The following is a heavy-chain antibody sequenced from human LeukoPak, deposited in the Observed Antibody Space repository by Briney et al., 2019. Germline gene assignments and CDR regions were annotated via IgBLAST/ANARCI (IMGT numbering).Heavy chain of an antibody. CDR2: IRYDGNNK. J-gene: IGHJ4*02. CDR3: AKDLVGFCSSTSCYPGD. V-gene: IGHV3-30*02. Sequence: PGGSLRLSCAASGFTFSNYGMQWVRQAPGKGLEWVAFIRYDGNNKYYADSVKGRFTISRDNSKNTLYMEMNSLRVEDTAVYYCAKDLVGFCSSTSCYPGDWGQGTLVTVSS. CDR1: GFTFSNYG. D-gene: IGHD2-2*01.